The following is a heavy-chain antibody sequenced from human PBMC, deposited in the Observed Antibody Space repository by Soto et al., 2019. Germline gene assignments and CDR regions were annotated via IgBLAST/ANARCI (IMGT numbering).Heavy chain of an antibody. V-gene: IGHV3-23*01. D-gene: IGHD1-1*01. Sequence: EVQLLESGGGLVQPGGSLRLSCAASGFTFSSYDMTWVRQAPGKGLEWVSRITAGGTGTYYADSVKGRFTISRDNSKNTLFLQVNSLRADDTAIYYCANIGLTTGSPLQWGQGTLVTVSS. J-gene: IGHJ4*02. CDR3: ANIGLTTGSPLQ. CDR1: GFTFSSYD. CDR2: ITAGGTGT.